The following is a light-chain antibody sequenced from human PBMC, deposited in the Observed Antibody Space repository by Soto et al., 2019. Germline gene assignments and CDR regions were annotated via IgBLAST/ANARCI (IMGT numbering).Light chain of an antibody. CDR2: DVS. Sequence: QSALTQPASASGSPGQSITISCTGTSRDDGDYNFVSWYQQYPGKAPKLMIYDVSNRPSGVSNRFSGSKSGNTASLTISGLQAEDEADYYCSSYRSSSTQVVFGGGTKLTVL. J-gene: IGLJ2*01. CDR1: SRDDGDYNF. V-gene: IGLV2-14*01. CDR3: SSYRSSSTQVV.